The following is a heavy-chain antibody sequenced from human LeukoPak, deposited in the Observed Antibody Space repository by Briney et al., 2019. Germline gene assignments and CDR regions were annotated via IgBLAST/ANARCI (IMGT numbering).Heavy chain of an antibody. CDR3: ARDLGTGQRDY. D-gene: IGHD5-18*01. Sequence: SETLSLTCTVSGGSISSYYWSWIRQPPGKGLEWIGYIYYSGSTNYNPSLKSRVTMSVDTSENQFSLKLSSVTAADTAVYYCARDLGTGQRDYWGQGTLVTVSS. CDR1: GGSISSYY. J-gene: IGHJ4*02. V-gene: IGHV4-59*12. CDR2: IYYSGST.